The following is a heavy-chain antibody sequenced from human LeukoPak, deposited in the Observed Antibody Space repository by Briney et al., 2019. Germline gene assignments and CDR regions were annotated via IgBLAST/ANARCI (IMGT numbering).Heavy chain of an antibody. CDR2: ISSSSSYI. D-gene: IGHD2-8*01. CDR3: ARGRNGVYYFDY. Sequence: GGSLRLSCAASGFTFSSYSMNWVRQAPGKGLEWVSSISSSSSYIYYADSVKGRFTISRDNAKNSLYLQMNSLRAEDTAVYYCARGRNGVYYFDYWGRGTLVTVSS. CDR1: GFTFSSYS. J-gene: IGHJ4*02. V-gene: IGHV3-21*01.